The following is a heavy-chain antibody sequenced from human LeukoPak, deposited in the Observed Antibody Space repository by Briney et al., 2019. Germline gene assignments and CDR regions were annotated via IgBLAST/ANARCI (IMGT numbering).Heavy chain of an antibody. J-gene: IGHJ3*02. Sequence: GGSLRLSCAASGFTFSARSMHWVRQAPGKGLVWISGISNEGTTTNYADSVKGRFTISRDNAKNTLYLQMKSLRAEDTAVYYCARGWFGPDSWDQGTMVTVSS. CDR1: GFTFSARS. D-gene: IGHD3-10*01. V-gene: IGHV3-74*01. CDR3: ARGWFGPDS. CDR2: ISNEGTTT.